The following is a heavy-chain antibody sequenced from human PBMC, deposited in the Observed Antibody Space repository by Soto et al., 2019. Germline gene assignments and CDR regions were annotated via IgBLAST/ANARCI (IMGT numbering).Heavy chain of an antibody. Sequence: QVQLQESGPGLVKPSQTLSLTCTVSGGSISSGGYYWSWIRQHPGKGLEWIGYIYYSGSTYYNPSLKSRVTISVDTSKNQFSLKLSSVTAADTAVYYCARATMIVVAPTPSYYFDYWGQGTLVTVSS. CDR2: IYYSGST. CDR1: GGSISSGGYY. CDR3: ARATMIVVAPTPSYYFDY. D-gene: IGHD3-22*01. J-gene: IGHJ4*02. V-gene: IGHV4-31*03.